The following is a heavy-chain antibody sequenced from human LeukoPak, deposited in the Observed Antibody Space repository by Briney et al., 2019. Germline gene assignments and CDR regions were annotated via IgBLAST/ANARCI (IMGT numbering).Heavy chain of an antibody. J-gene: IGHJ4*02. D-gene: IGHD6-19*01. CDR2: IYPGDSDT. Sequence: GESLKISCKGSGYSFTSYWIGWVRQMPGKGLEWMGIIYPGDSDTRYSPSFQGQVTISADKSISTAYPQWSSLKASDTAMYYCARTHMTRSMVAGFDYWGQGTLVTVSS. V-gene: IGHV5-51*01. CDR3: ARTHMTRSMVAGFDY. CDR1: GYSFTSYW.